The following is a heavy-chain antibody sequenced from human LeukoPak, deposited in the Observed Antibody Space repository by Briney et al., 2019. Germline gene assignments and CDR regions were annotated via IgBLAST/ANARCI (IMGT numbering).Heavy chain of an antibody. CDR2: IYYSGNT. V-gene: IGHV4-30-4*01. D-gene: IGHD3-10*01. Sequence: PSETLSLTCSVSGGSISSGDYYWSWIRLPPGKGLEWIGYIYYSGNTYYNPSLKSRVTISVDTSKNQFSLKLSSVTAADTAVYYCARDRGITMVRGVPAFDIWGQGTMVTVSS. CDR1: GGSISSGDYY. CDR3: ARDRGITMVRGVPAFDI. J-gene: IGHJ3*02.